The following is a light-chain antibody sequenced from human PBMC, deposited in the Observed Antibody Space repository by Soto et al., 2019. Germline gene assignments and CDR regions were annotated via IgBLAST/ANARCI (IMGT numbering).Light chain of an antibody. CDR2: GNA. V-gene: IGLV3-9*02. J-gene: IGLJ2*01. CDR1: NFRYKS. CDR3: QVWEGSAVL. Sequence: SYELTQPLSVSVALGQTATIACAGENFRYKSVQWYKQRPGQAPVLVISGNANRPSGIPERFSGSNSGNAATLTISGAQVEDEGDYYCQVWEGSAVLFGGGTKLTVL.